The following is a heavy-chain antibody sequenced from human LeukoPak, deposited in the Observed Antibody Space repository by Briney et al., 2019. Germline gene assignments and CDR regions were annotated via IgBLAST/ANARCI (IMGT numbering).Heavy chain of an antibody. J-gene: IGHJ4*02. D-gene: IGHD3-16*02. CDR2: ISAYNGNT. Sequence: ASVKVSCKASGYTFTSYAIHWVRQAPGQRLEWMGWISAYNGNTNYAQKLQGRVTMTTDTSTSTAYMGLRSLRSDDTAVYYCARVPSGDYDYVWGSYRYYFDYWGQGTLVTVSS. CDR1: GYTFTSYA. V-gene: IGHV1-18*01. CDR3: ARVPSGDYDYVWGSYRYYFDY.